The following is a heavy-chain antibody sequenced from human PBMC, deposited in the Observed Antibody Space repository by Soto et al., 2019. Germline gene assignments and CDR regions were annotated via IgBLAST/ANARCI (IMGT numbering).Heavy chain of an antibody. CDR3: ARGSNHFDY. J-gene: IGHJ4*02. V-gene: IGHV3-74*01. D-gene: IGHD4-4*01. Sequence: EVQLVESGGGLVQPGGSLRLACAASGFTFSPFWMHWVRQVPGKGPVWVSRINSDGNSTSYADSVKGRFNLSRDNAKNTLYLQMNSLRAEATAVYYCARGSNHFDYWGQGTLVTVSS. CDR1: GFTFSPFW. CDR2: INSDGNST.